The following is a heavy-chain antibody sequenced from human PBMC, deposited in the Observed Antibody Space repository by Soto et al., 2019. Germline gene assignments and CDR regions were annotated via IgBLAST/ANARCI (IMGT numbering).Heavy chain of an antibody. CDR2: IYPGDSDT. D-gene: IGHD2-2*01. V-gene: IGHV5-51*01. Sequence: GESLKISCKGSGYSFTSYWIGWVRQMPGKGLEWMGIIYPGDSDTRYSPSFQGQVTISADKSISTAYLQWSSLKASDTAMYYCARGAKVVVVPAAYYYGMDVWGQGTTVTVSS. CDR1: GYSFTSYW. CDR3: ARGAKVVVVPAAYYYGMDV. J-gene: IGHJ6*02.